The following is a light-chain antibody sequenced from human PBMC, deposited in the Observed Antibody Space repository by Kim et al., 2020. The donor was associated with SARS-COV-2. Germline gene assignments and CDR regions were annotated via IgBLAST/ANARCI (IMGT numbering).Light chain of an antibody. Sequence: DIVLTQSPGTLSLSPGERATLSCRASQSVSSNYLAWYQKKPGQAPRLLIYGASNRATGIPDRFSGSQSGTDFTLTISRLEPEDFAVYYFQQYGSSPWTFGQGTKVDIK. J-gene: IGKJ1*01. CDR1: QSVSSNY. CDR2: GAS. CDR3: QQYGSSPWT. V-gene: IGKV3-20*01.